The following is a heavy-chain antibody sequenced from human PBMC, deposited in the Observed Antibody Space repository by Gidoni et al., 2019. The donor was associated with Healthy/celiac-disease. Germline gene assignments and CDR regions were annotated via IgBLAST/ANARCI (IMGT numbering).Heavy chain of an antibody. CDR1: GSTFSSYA. V-gene: IGHV3-30*01. J-gene: IGHJ4*02. D-gene: IGHD1-26*01. CDR3: ARVSGSYSIENDY. CDR2: ISYDGSNK. Sequence: QVQLVESGGGVVQPGRSLRLSCAASGSTFSSYAMHWVRQAPGKGLEWVAVISYDGSNKYYADSVKGRFTISRDNSKNTLYLQMNSLRAEDTAVYYCARVSGSYSIENDYWGQGTLVTVSS.